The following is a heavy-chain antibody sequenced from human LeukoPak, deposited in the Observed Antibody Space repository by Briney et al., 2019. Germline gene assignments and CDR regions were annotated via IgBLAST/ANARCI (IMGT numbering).Heavy chain of an antibody. D-gene: IGHD4/OR15-4a*01. V-gene: IGHV4-34*01. CDR3: ARDLYGGLFDY. J-gene: IGHJ4*02. CDR1: GGSFSGYY. CDR2: INHSGST. Sequence: SETLSLTCAVYGGSFSGYYWNWIRQPPGKGLEWIGEINHSGSTNYNPSLKSRVTMSVDTSKNQISLKLNSVTAADTAVYYCARDLYGGLFDYWGQETLVTVSS.